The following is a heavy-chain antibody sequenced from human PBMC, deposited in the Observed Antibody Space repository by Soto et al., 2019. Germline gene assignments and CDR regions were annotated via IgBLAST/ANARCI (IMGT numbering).Heavy chain of an antibody. CDR2: IYYSGST. CDR1: GGSISSGDYY. CDR3: ARDGSRVDFWDGPYFFDY. V-gene: IGHV4-30-4*02. D-gene: IGHD3-3*01. J-gene: IGHJ4*02. Sequence: SETLSLTCTVSGGSISSGDYYWSWIRQPPGKGLEWIGYIYYSGSTYYNPSLKSRVTISVDTSKNQFSLKLNSVGAADTAIYYCARDGSRVDFWDGPYFFDYWGQGTLVTVSS.